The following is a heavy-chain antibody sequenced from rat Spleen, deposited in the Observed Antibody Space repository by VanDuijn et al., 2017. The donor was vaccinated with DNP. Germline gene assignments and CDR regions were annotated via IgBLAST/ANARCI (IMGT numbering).Heavy chain of an antibody. J-gene: IGHJ2*01. V-gene: IGHV3-3*01. CDR1: GFSITHNLK. CDR2: VTNAVST. CDR3: ARGEGDY. Sequence: EVLFQESGPGLVKPSQSLSLTCSVTGFSITHNLKWSWIRKFPGNRLEWMGNVTNAVSTNYNTSLKSQIPITIHTSKNQFFLQVNTVTTEDTATYYCARGEGDYWGQGVMVTVSS. D-gene: IGHD1-11*01.